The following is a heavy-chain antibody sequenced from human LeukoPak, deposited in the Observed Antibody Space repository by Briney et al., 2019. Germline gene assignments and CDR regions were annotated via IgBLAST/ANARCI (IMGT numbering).Heavy chain of an antibody. CDR1: GYIFTGYY. CDR3: ARDRKGSRSTVVVVAATHGY. V-gene: IGHV1-2*06. J-gene: IGHJ4*02. CDR2: INPNSGGT. D-gene: IGHD2-15*01. Sequence: ASVKVSCKASGYIFTGYYMHWVRQAPGQGLEWMGRINPNSGGTNYAQKFQGRVTMTRDTSISTAHMELSRLRSDDTAVYYCARDRKGSRSTVVVVAATHGYWGQGTLVTVSS.